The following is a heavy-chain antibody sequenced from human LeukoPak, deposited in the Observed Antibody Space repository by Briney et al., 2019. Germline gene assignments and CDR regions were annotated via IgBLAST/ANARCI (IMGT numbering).Heavy chain of an antibody. CDR1: GFTFSSYW. Sequence: GGSLRLSCAASGFTFSSYWMHWVRQAPGKGLVWVSRIYGDGTTTNYADSVKGRFTISRDNANNTLYLQMNSLRDEDTAVYYCARAGYSSSSRHFDYWGQGTLVTVSS. CDR2: IYGDGTTT. J-gene: IGHJ4*02. V-gene: IGHV3-74*01. CDR3: ARAGYSSSSRHFDY. D-gene: IGHD6-6*01.